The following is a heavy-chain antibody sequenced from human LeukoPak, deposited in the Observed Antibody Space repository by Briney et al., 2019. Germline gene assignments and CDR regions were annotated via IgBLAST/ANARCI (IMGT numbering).Heavy chain of an antibody. CDR1: GFTFSSYA. V-gene: IGHV3-23*01. CDR2: ISGSGGST. Sequence: GGSLRLSCAASGFTFSSYAMSWVRQAPGKGLGWVSAISGSGGSTYYADSVKGRFTISRDNSKNTLYLQMNSLRAEDTAVYYCAKRDTAMFSYYYYGMDVWGQGTTVTVSS. J-gene: IGHJ6*02. CDR3: AKRDTAMFSYYYYGMDV. D-gene: IGHD5-18*01.